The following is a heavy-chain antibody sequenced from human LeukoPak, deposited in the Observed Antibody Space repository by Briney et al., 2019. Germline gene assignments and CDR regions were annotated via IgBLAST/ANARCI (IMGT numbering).Heavy chain of an antibody. J-gene: IGHJ4*02. V-gene: IGHV1-18*01. CDR1: GYTLSSYG. CDR2: ISAYNGNT. CDR3: ARALPYDFWSGYQDY. Sequence: ASVKVSCKASGYTLSSYGVSWVRQAPGQGLGWMGWISAYNGNTNSAQTFQGRVTMTTDTSTNTAYMELRSLRSDDTAIYYCARALPYDFWSGYQDYWGQGTLVTVSS. D-gene: IGHD3-3*01.